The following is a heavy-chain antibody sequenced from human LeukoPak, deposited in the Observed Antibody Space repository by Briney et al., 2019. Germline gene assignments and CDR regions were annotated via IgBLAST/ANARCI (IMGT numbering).Heavy chain of an antibody. V-gene: IGHV3-9*03. J-gene: IGHJ6*02. CDR1: GFTFDDYA. CDR3: AKDLSSAITSALVLDV. Sequence: PGGSLRLSCAASGFTFDDYAMHWVRQAPGKGLEWVSGISWNSGSIGYADSVKGRFTISRDNAKNSLYLQMNSLRAEDMALYYCAKDLSSAITSALVLDVWGQGTTVIVSS. CDR2: ISWNSGSI. D-gene: IGHD3-22*01.